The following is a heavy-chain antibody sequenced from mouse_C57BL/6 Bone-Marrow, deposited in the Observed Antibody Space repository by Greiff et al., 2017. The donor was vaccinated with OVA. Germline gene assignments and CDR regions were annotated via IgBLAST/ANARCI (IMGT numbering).Heavy chain of an antibody. J-gene: IGHJ4*01. Sequence: QVQLQQPGAELVKPGASVKLSCKASGYTFTSYWMQWVKQRPGQGLEWIGEIDPSDSYTNYNQKFKGKATLTVDTSSSTAYMQLSSLTSEDAAVYYCARPPTGYDDYAMDYWGQGTSVTVSS. V-gene: IGHV1-50*01. D-gene: IGHD2-2*01. CDR1: GYTFTSYW. CDR2: IDPSDSYT. CDR3: ARPPTGYDDYAMDY.